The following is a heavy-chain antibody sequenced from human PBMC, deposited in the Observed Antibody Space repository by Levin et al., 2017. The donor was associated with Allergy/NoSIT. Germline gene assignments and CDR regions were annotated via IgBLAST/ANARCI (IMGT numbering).Heavy chain of an antibody. V-gene: IGHV3-23*01. Sequence: GGSLRLSCAASGFTFSSYAMSWVRQAPGKGLEWVSTISGGGASTYYADSVKGRFTISRDNSKNMLYLQMNSLSAEDTAVYYCAKERCSTITCRPNWFDPWGQGTLVTVSS. J-gene: IGHJ5*02. CDR3: AKERCSTITCRPNWFDP. CDR1: GFTFSSYA. D-gene: IGHD2-2*01. CDR2: ISGGGAST.